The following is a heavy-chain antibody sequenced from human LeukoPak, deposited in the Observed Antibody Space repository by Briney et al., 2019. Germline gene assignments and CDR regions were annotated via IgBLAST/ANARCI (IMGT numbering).Heavy chain of an antibody. CDR3: AKAFLGIAVRRDFDY. D-gene: IGHD6-19*01. Sequence: GGSLRLSCAASGFTFSSYAMHWVRQAPGKGLEWVSAISGSGGSTYYADSVKGRFTISRDNSKNTLYLQMNSLRAEDTAVYYCAKAFLGIAVRRDFDYWGQGTLVTVSS. V-gene: IGHV3-23*01. CDR2: ISGSGGST. J-gene: IGHJ4*02. CDR1: GFTFSSYA.